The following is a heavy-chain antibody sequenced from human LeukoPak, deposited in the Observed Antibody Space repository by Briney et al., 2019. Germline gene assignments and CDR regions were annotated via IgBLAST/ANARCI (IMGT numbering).Heavy chain of an antibody. D-gene: IGHD3-22*01. Sequence: SETLSLTCTVSGGSISSYYWSWIRQPPGKGLEWIGYIYYSGSTNYNPSLKSRVTISVDTSKNHFSLKLSSVTAADTAVYYCASVYYYDSSGYGFDYWGQGTLVTVSS. CDR1: GGSISSYY. CDR2: IYYSGST. CDR3: ASVYYYDSSGYGFDY. J-gene: IGHJ4*02. V-gene: IGHV4-59*08.